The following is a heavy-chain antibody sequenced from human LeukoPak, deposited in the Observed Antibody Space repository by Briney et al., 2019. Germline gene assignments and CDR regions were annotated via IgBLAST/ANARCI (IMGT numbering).Heavy chain of an antibody. J-gene: IGHJ5*02. CDR2: IYYSGST. CDR1: GGSISSSSYY. D-gene: IGHD3-10*01. CDR3: ARRTALLWFGELTGDTWFDP. V-gene: IGHV4-39*01. Sequence: SETLSLTCTVSGGSISSSSYYWGWIRQPPGKGLEWIGSIYYSGSTYYNPSLKSRVTISVDTSKNQFSLKLSSVTAADTAVYYCARRTALLWFGELTGDTWFDPWGQGTLVTVSS.